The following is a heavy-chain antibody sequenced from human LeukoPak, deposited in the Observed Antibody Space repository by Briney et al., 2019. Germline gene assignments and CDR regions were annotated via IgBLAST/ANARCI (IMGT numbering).Heavy chain of an antibody. Sequence: GGSLRLSCAASGFTFRNYAMSWVRQASGKGLEWVSGITGSGDSTYYADSVKGRFATSRDNSKNTVYLQMNSLRAEDTAVYYCAKRDSSGYYYFDYWGQGALATVSS. D-gene: IGHD3-22*01. V-gene: IGHV3-23*01. CDR1: GFTFRNYA. CDR2: ITGSGDST. J-gene: IGHJ4*02. CDR3: AKRDSSGYYYFDY.